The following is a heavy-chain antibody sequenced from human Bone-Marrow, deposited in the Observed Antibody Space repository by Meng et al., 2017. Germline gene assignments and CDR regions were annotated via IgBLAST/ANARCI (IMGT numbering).Heavy chain of an antibody. D-gene: IGHD4-11*01. CDR3: ARGPTTMAHDFDY. CDR1: GGSFSDYY. CDR2: INHGGST. J-gene: IGHJ4*02. V-gene: IGHV4-34*01. Sequence: QVQLQQSGAGLFKPSETLSLTCVVSGGSFSDYYWSWIRQPPGKGLEWIGEINHGGSTNYNPSLEGRATISVDTSQNNLSLRLSSVTAADSAVYYCARGPTTMAHDFDYWGQGTLVTVSS.